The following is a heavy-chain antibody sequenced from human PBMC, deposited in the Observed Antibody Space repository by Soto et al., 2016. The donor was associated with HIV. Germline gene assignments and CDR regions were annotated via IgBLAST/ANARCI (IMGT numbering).Heavy chain of an antibody. Sequence: VQLVESGGGVVQPGRSLRLSCAASGFTFSSYGMHWVRQAPGKGLEWVAVIWYDGSNKYYADSVKGRFTISRDNSKNTLYLQMNSLRAEDTAVYYCASILGGMDVWGQGTTVTVSS. CDR3: ASILGGMDV. J-gene: IGHJ6*02. V-gene: IGHV3-33*01. CDR1: GFTFSSYG. CDR2: IWYDGSNK.